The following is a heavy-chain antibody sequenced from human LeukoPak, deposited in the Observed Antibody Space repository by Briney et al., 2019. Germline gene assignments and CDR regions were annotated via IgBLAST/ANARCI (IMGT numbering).Heavy chain of an antibody. D-gene: IGHD4-17*01. V-gene: IGHV1-69*06. CDR1: GGTFSRYA. Sequence: ASVTVSCKASGGTFSRYAIRWVRQAPGQGLEWMGGIIPIFGTANYAQKFQGRVTITADKSTSTAYMDLSSLRSEDTAVYYCASQGTTDLSNDYWRQGTLVTVSS. CDR3: ASQGTTDLSNDY. CDR2: IIPIFGTA. J-gene: IGHJ4*02.